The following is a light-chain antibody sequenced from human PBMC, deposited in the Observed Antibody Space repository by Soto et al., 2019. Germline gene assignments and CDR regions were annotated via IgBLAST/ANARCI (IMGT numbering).Light chain of an antibody. CDR2: LGS. Sequence: IVMTQSPLSLPVTPGEPASISCRSSQSLLHSNGYNYLDWYLQKPGQSPQLLIYLGSNRALGVRGRFGGSGSGTDFTLEIRRVEAAEVGVYYCMQALQAPWTCGQGTNVDIK. J-gene: IGKJ1*01. V-gene: IGKV2-28*01. CDR3: MQALQAPWT. CDR1: QSLLHSNGYNY.